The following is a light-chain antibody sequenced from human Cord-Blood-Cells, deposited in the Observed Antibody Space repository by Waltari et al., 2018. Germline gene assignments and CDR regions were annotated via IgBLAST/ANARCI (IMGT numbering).Light chain of an antibody. J-gene: IGLJ3*02. CDR3: NSRDSSGNHWV. CDR2: SKN. Sequence: SSELTQYPAVSVALGPPVRITCQGESLRRYHASCYQQKPGQDPVIVIYSKNNRPSGIPDRFSGSSSGNTASLTITGAQAEDEADYYCNSRDSSGNHWVFGGGTKLTVL. V-gene: IGLV3-19*01. CDR1: SLRRYH.